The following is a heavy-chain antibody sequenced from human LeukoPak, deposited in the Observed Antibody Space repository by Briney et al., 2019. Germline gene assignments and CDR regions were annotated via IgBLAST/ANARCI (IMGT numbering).Heavy chain of an antibody. Sequence: SETLSLTCTVSGGSISSYYWSWIRQPPGKGLEWIGYIYYSGSTNYNPSLKSRVTISVDTSKNQFSLKLSSVTAADTAVYYCARDVTGMATILDYWGQGTLVTVSS. CDR3: ARDVTGMATILDY. V-gene: IGHV4-59*01. J-gene: IGHJ4*02. CDR1: GGSISSYY. D-gene: IGHD5-24*01. CDR2: IYYSGST.